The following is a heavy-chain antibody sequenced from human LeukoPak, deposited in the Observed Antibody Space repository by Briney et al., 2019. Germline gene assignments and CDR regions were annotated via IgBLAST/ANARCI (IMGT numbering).Heavy chain of an antibody. V-gene: IGHV3-7*01. CDR3: ASEDCSGGSCYLDY. CDR2: IKQEGSDK. J-gene: IGHJ4*02. Sequence: PGGSLRLSCAASGFTLSRYWMSWVRQAPGKGVEWVANIKQEGSDKYYVDSVKGRFTISRDNAKNSLYLQMNSLRAEDTAVYYCASEDCSGGSCYLDYWGQGTLVTVSS. CDR1: GFTLSRYW. D-gene: IGHD2-15*01.